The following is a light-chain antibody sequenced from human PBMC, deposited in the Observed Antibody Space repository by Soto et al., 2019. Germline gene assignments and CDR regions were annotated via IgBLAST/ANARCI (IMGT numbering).Light chain of an antibody. V-gene: IGKV3-20*01. CDR1: QSVSSSY. Sequence: EIVLTQSPGTLSLSPGERATLSCRASQSVSSSYLAWYQQKPGQAPRLLIYSASSRATGIPDRFSGSGSGTDFTLTISRLEPEDFAVYYCQQYGSSSTFGQGTRLEI. J-gene: IGKJ5*01. CDR2: SAS. CDR3: QQYGSSST.